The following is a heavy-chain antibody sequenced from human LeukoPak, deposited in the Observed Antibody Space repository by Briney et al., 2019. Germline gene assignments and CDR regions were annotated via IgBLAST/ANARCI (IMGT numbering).Heavy chain of an antibody. CDR3: AKAGYSGYDYGTHFDY. CDR1: GFTFITYS. J-gene: IGHJ4*02. V-gene: IGHV3-21*01. Sequence: GGSLRLSCAASGFTFITYSMTWVRQAPGKGLEWVSSISSITSSYIHYADSVKGRFTISRDNVKNSLYLQMNSLRAEDTAVYYCAKAGYSGYDYGTHFDYWGQGTLVTVSS. CDR2: ISSITSSYI. D-gene: IGHD5-12*01.